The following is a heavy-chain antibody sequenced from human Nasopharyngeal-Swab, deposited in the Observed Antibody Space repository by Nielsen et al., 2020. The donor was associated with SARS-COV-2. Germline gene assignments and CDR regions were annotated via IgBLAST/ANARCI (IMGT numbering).Heavy chain of an antibody. V-gene: IGHV3-23*01. J-gene: IGHJ4*02. D-gene: IGHD2-21*01. Sequence: GGSLRLSCAASGFTFSTYDMSWARQAPGKGLEWVSGISGSGESTHYADSVKGRFTISRDNSKNTLYLQMNSLRAEDTAVYYCVKGPPAVIHYFDYWGQGTLVTVSS. CDR3: VKGPPAVIHYFDY. CDR1: GFTFSTYD. CDR2: ISGSGEST.